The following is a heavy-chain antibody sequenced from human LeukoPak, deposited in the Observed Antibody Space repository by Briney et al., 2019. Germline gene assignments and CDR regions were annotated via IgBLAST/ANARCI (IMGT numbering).Heavy chain of an antibody. CDR2: IRFDGSYK. V-gene: IGHV3-30*02. J-gene: IGHJ1*01. Sequence: PGGSLRLSCAASGFTFSSYGMRWVRQAPGKGLEWVAFIRFDGSYKSYADSVKGRFTISRDNSKNTLYLQMTSLRAEDTAVYYCAKDDAEYFQHWGQGTLVPVSS. CDR3: AKDDAEYFQH. CDR1: GFTFSSYG.